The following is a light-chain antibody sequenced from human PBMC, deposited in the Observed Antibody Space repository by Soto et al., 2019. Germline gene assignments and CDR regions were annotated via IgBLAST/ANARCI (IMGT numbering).Light chain of an antibody. CDR1: QNVDIY. CDR2: DAS. CDR3: QQHSNWPWT. J-gene: IGKJ1*01. V-gene: IGKV3-11*01. Sequence: EIILTQSPATLSLSPGERATLSCRASQNVDIYLAWYQQKPGQAPRLLINDASNRATGIPARFSGSGSGTDFTLTISSLEPEDFAVYYCQQHSNWPWTFGLGTKVEVK.